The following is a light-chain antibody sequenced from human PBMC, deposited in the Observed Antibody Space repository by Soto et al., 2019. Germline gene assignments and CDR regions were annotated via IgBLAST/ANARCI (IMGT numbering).Light chain of an antibody. CDR1: NVGSRS. V-gene: IGLV3-21*01. CDR2: YDS. J-gene: IGLJ2*01. Sequence: SYELTQPPSVSVAPGETARISCGGNNVGSRSVHWYQQKPGQAPFLVIYYDSDRPSGIPERFSGSNSGNTATLIISRVEAGDEGDYYCQVWEATGDQVVFCGGTKVT. CDR3: QVWEATGDQVV.